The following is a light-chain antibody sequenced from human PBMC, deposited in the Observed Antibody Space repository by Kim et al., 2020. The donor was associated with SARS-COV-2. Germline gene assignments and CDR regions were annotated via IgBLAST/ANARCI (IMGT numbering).Light chain of an antibody. Sequence: STGEAATLSCRASQSVSSNYLAWYQQKPGQAPGLLIYGASSRATGIPDRFSGSGSGTDFTITITRLEPEDFAVYYCQQYSSSPATFGQGTKVDIK. J-gene: IGKJ1*01. CDR3: QQYSSSPAT. CDR2: GAS. V-gene: IGKV3-20*01. CDR1: QSVSSNY.